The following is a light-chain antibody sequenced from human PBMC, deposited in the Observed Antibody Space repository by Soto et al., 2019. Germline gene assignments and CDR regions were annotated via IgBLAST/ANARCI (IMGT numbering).Light chain of an antibody. J-gene: IGLJ2*01. CDR1: SSDVGGYNY. V-gene: IGLV2-14*01. CDR2: DVN. Sequence: QSALTQPASVSGSPGQSITISCPGTSSDVGGYNYVSWHQQHPGKAPKLMIYDVNNRPSGVSNRFSGSKSGNTASLTISGLQAEDEADYYCASYTSSTTVVFGGGTKLTVL. CDR3: ASYTSSTTVV.